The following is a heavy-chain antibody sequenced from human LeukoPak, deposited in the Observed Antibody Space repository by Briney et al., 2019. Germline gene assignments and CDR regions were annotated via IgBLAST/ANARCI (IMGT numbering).Heavy chain of an antibody. V-gene: IGHV3-9*01. CDR2: ISWNSGSI. CDR1: GFTFDDYA. Sequence: GRSLRLSCAASGFTFDDYAMHWVRQAPGKGLEWASGISWNSGSIGYADSVKGRFTISRDNAKNSLYLQMNSLRAEDTALYYCAKDMSGYSYGPFDYWGQGTLVTVSS. J-gene: IGHJ4*02. D-gene: IGHD5-18*01. CDR3: AKDMSGYSYGPFDY.